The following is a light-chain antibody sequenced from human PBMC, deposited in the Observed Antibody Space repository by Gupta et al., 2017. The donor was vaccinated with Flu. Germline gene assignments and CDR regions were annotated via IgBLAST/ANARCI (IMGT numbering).Light chain of an antibody. J-gene: IGKJ1*01. V-gene: IGKV3-20*01. CDR3: QQDSRSPRT. Sequence: GTLSFSPGDSATLSCLASHNVSSHYLAWYLQNAGQSPRLLIYDASTRATGVPDRFSGSGSGTDFTLTVSGLEPEDFAVFYCQQDSRSPRTFGQGTKV. CDR2: DAS. CDR1: HNVSSHY.